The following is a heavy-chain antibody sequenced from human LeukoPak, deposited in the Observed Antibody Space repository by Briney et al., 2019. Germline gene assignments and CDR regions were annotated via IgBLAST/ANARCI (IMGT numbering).Heavy chain of an antibody. J-gene: IGHJ5*02. CDR2: ISAYNGNT. Sequence: GASLTLSCNASGSTFTSYGTTWVRQSPGQPLESMGWISAYNGNTNYAQKLQGRITMTTDTSTSTAYMELRHLRSDDTAVYYCARWHSSGWYVSWGQGTLVTVAS. CDR1: GSTFTSYG. CDR3: ARWHSSGWYVS. V-gene: IGHV1-18*04. D-gene: IGHD6-19*01.